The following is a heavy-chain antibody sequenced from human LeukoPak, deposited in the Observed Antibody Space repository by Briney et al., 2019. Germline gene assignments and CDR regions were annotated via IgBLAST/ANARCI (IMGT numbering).Heavy chain of an antibody. D-gene: IGHD3-10*01. V-gene: IGHV3-7*01. CDR3: ARDLIWFGELSSVFDY. CDR1: GFTFSSYG. Sequence: GGSLRLSCAASGFTFSSYGMSWVRQAPGKGLEWVANIKQDGSEKYYVDSVKGRFTISRDNAKNSLYLQMNSLRAEDTAVYYCARDLIWFGELSSVFDYWGQGTLVTVSS. J-gene: IGHJ4*02. CDR2: IKQDGSEK.